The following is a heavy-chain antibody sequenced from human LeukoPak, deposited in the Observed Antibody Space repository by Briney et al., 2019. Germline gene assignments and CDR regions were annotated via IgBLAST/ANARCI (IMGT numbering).Heavy chain of an antibody. D-gene: IGHD1-7*01. CDR3: VRQNSDYYYYYLDV. Sequence: KPSETLSLICTVSGGSVSSSSSYWAWIRQPPGRGLEWIGSVYYSGTTYYNTSLESRVTISEDTSRNRFSLMLSSVTAADTAVYYCVRQNSDYYYYYLDVWGEGTTVIVSS. CDR1: GGSVSSSSSY. J-gene: IGHJ6*03. CDR2: VYYSGTT. V-gene: IGHV4-39*01.